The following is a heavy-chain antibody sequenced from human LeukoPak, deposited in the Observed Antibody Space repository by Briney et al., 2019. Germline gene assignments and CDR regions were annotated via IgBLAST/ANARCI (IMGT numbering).Heavy chain of an antibody. V-gene: IGHV1-18*01. CDR1: GYTFITFG. CDR2: ISAYNGNT. D-gene: IGHD1-26*01. Sequence: GASVKVSCKTSGYTFITFGISWVRQAPGQGLEWMGWISAYNGNTNYAQKFQGRVTMTTDTSTSTVYMELSSLRSEDTAVYYCARLKWEQGPYFDYWGQGTLVTVSS. CDR3: ARLKWEQGPYFDY. J-gene: IGHJ4*02.